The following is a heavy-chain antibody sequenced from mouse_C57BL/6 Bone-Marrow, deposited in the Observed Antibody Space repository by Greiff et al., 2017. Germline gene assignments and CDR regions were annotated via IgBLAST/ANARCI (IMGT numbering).Heavy chain of an antibody. Sequence: EVKLEESGGGLVQPGGSLKLSCAASGFTFSDYYMYWVRQTPEKRLEWVAYISNGGGSTYYPDTVKGRFTISRDNAKNTLYLQMSRLKSEDTAMYYCARHWAYWGQGTLVTVSA. CDR3: ARHWAY. CDR1: GFTFSDYY. J-gene: IGHJ3*01. V-gene: IGHV5-12*01. CDR2: ISNGGGST.